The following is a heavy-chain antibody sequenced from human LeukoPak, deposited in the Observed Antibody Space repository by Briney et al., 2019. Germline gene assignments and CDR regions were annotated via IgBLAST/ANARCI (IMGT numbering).Heavy chain of an antibody. CDR1: GSTLTPYS. Sequence: GGSLRLSCTASGSTLTPYSMNWVRQAPGTGLEWVSYITSSSDTIYYADSVKGRFTISRDNAKNSLYLQMNSLRAEDTAVYYCARSVGHIDYWGQGTLVTVSS. CDR3: ARSVGHIDY. D-gene: IGHD1-26*01. V-gene: IGHV3-48*01. J-gene: IGHJ4*02. CDR2: ITSSSDTI.